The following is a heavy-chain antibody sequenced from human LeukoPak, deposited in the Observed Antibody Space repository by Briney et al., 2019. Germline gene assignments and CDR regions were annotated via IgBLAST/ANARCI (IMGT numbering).Heavy chain of an antibody. V-gene: IGHV3-7*01. CDR2: IKQDGSEK. CDR1: GFTFSSYA. CDR3: ARDPAGYVWGSYRDNN. Sequence: GGSLRLSCAASGFTFSSYAMSRVRQAPGKGLEWVANIKQDGSEKYYVDSVKGRFTISRDNAKNSLYLQMNSLRAEDTAVYYCARDPAGYVWGSYRDNNWGQGTLVTVSS. J-gene: IGHJ4*02. D-gene: IGHD3-16*02.